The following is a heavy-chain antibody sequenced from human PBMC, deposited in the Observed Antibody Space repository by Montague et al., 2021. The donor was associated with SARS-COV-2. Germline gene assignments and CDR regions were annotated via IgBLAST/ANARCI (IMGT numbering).Heavy chain of an antibody. CDR2: IDWDDDK. V-gene: IGHV2-70*20. J-gene: IGHJ4*02. CDR3: ARMPDQVWLDY. CDR1: GFSRSTSGMC. Sequence: PALVKPTQTLTLTCTFSGFSRSTSGMCVSWVRQPPGKALEWLAVIDWDDDKSYSTSLKTRLTISKDTSKNQVVLTMTNMDPVDTATYYCARMPDQVWLDYWGQGILVTVSS. D-gene: IGHD5-18*01.